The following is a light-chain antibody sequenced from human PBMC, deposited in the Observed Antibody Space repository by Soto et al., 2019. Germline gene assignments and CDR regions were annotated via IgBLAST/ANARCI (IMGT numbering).Light chain of an antibody. Sequence: DIQMTQSPSSVSASVGDRVTITCRASQDIRTWLAWYQQKPGKAPKILIYGASSLQTGVPSRFSGRGSGTYFTLTISTLQPEDFATYYCQHATSFPIPFGQGTRLEI. V-gene: IGKV1-12*01. CDR2: GAS. CDR1: QDIRTW. J-gene: IGKJ5*01. CDR3: QHATSFPIP.